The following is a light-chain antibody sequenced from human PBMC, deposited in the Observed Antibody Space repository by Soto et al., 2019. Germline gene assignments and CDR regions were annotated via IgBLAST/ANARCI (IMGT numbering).Light chain of an antibody. J-gene: IGKJ1*01. CDR1: PGISSY. V-gene: IGKV1-8*01. CDR2: AAS. Sequence: AIRMTQSPSSFSASTGDRVTITCRSSPGISSYLAWYPQKPGKAPKLLIYAASPLQSGVPSRFSCSGSGTDFTLTISCLQTEDFATYYCQQYYSYPRTFGQGPKVEIK. CDR3: QQYYSYPRT.